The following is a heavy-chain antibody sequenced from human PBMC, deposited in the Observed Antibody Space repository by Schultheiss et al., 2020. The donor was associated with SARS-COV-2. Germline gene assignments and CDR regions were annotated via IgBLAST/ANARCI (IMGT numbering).Heavy chain of an antibody. D-gene: IGHD4-17*01. J-gene: IGHJ4*02. CDR3: ARDRAYGDYDY. Sequence: GGSLRLSCAASGFTFSSYAMHWVRQAPGKGLEYVSAISSNGGSTYYANSVKGRFTISRDNSKNTLYLQMGSLRAEDMAVYYCARDRAYGDYDYWGQGTLVTVSS. CDR2: ISSNGGST. V-gene: IGHV3-64*01. CDR1: GFTFSSYA.